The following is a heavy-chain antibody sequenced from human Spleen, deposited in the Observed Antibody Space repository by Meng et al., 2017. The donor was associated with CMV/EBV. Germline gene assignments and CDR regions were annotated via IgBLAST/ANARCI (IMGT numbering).Heavy chain of an antibody. Sequence: FNRYGISWGRQAPGQGLEWMGWISAYDGNTNYAQKVQGRVTMTTDTSTNTAYMELRSLRSDDTAVYYCARGAYCSSTSCYQRWFDPWGQGTLVTVSS. CDR2: ISAYDGNT. J-gene: IGHJ5*02. CDR3: ARGAYCSSTSCYQRWFDP. V-gene: IGHV1-18*01. D-gene: IGHD2-2*01. CDR1: FNRYG.